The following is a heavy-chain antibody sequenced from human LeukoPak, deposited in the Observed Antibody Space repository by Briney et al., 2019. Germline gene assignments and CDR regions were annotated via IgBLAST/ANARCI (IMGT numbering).Heavy chain of an antibody. CDR2: ISPDGGDK. J-gene: IGHJ4*02. Sequence: GGSLRLSCAASGFTFSRFPMHWVRQAPAKGLEWVALISPDGGDKKYAGSVKGRFTVSRDNSKNTLYLQLNSLRLEDTAVYYCARDYPADHWGQGTLVTVSS. CDR3: ARDYPADH. CDR1: GFTFSRFP. V-gene: IGHV3-30-3*01.